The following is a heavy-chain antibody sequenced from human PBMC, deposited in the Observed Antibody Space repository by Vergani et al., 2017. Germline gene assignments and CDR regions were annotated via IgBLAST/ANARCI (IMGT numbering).Heavy chain of an antibody. Sequence: QVQLQESGPGLVKPSETLSLTCTVSGGSISSYYWSWIRQPPGKGLEWIGYIYYSGSTNYNPSLKSRVTISVDTSKNQFSLKLSSVTAPDTAVYYCAASAGSYPAWLDYWGQGTLVTVSS. CDR1: GGSISSYY. J-gene: IGHJ4*02. V-gene: IGHV4-59*01. D-gene: IGHD1-26*01. CDR2: IYYSGST. CDR3: AASAGSYPAWLDY.